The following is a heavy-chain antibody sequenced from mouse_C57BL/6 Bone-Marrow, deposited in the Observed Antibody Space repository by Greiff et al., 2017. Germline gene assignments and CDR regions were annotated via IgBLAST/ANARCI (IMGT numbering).Heavy chain of an antibody. J-gene: IGHJ3*01. D-gene: IGHD2-2*01. CDR2: IYPGGGYT. Sequence: VQLQQSGAELVRPGTSVKMSCKASGYTFTNYWLGWAKQRPGHGLEWIGDIYPGGGYTNSNEKFKGKATLTADKSSSTAYMQISSLTSEDSAIYYCARTMVTYGFDYWGQGTLVTVSA. CDR1: GYTFTNYW. CDR3: ARTMVTYGFDY. V-gene: IGHV1-63*01.